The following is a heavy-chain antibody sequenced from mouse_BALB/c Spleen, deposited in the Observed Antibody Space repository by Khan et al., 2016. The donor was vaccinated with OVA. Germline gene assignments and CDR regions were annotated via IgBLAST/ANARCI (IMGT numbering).Heavy chain of an antibody. CDR2: ISSGGTYT. V-gene: IGHV5-6*01. D-gene: IGHD1-2*01. CDR1: GFIFSSYG. CDR3: TRVDTTTTGDDYAMDY. Sequence: EVELVESGGDLVKPGGSLKLSCAASGFIFSSYGMSWVRQTPDKRLEWVATISSGGTYTYYPASVKGRFTISRDNAKNTLSLQLSSLKSEDTAMYYCTRVDTTTTGDDYAMDYWGQGTSVTVSS. J-gene: IGHJ4*01.